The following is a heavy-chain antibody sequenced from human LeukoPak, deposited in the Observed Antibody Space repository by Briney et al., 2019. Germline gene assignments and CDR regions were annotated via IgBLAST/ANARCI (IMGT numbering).Heavy chain of an antibody. J-gene: IGHJ4*02. D-gene: IGHD5-18*01. CDR3: ARGENNYGYYYFDY. V-gene: IGHV3-21*01. Sequence: GGSLRLSCAASGFTFSSYSMNWVRQARGKGLEWVSSISRSSNYIYYADSVKGRFTISRDNAKNSLYLQINSLRAEDTSVYYCARGENNYGYYYFDYWGQGTLVTVSS. CDR2: ISRSSNYI. CDR1: GFTFSSYS.